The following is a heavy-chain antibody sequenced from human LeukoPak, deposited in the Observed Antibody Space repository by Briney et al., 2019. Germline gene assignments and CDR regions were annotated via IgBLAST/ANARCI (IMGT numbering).Heavy chain of an antibody. J-gene: IGHJ4*02. CDR3: ARDQEGFDY. CDR2: IYPRDGST. V-gene: IGHV1-46*01. Sequence: ASVKVSCKASGYTFTSNYIHWVRQAPGQGLEWMGMIYPRDGSTSYAQKFQGRVAVTRDTSTSTVHMELSGLRPEDTAVYYCARDQEGFDYWGQGTLVTVSS. CDR1: GYTFTSNY.